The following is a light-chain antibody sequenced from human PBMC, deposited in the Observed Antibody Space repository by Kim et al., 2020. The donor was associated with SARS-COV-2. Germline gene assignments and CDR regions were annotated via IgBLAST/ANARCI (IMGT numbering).Light chain of an antibody. V-gene: IGLV3-19*01. CDR1: SLRSYY. CDR3: DSRDSNDNVV. Sequence: VALGQTVSITCQGDSLRSYYATWYQQKPGQAPILVIYGKNNRPSGIPDRFSGSSSGNTASLTITGTQAGDEADYYCDSRDSNDNVVFGGGTQLTVL. CDR2: GKN. J-gene: IGLJ2*01.